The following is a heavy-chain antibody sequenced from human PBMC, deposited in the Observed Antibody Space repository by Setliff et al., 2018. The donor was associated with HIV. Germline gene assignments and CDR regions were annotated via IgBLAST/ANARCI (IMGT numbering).Heavy chain of an antibody. CDR2: INHSGST. Sequence: KPSETLSLTCAVYGGSFSGYYWSWIRQPPGKGLEWIGEINHSGSTNYNPSLKSRVTISVDTSKNQFSLKLSSVTAADTAVYYCAGVSVYSSSYYYYYGMDVWGQGTTVTVSS. V-gene: IGHV4-34*01. D-gene: IGHD6-13*01. CDR1: GGSFSGYY. J-gene: IGHJ6*02. CDR3: AGVSVYSSSYYYYYGMDV.